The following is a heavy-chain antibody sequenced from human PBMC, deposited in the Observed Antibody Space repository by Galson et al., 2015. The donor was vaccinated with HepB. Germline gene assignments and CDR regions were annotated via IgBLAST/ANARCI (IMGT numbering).Heavy chain of an antibody. CDR2: IYSGGST. V-gene: IGHV3-66*01. CDR3: ARGFEVWFGELSTYYFDY. J-gene: IGHJ4*02. CDR1: GFTVSSNY. Sequence: SLRLSCAASGFTVSSNYMSWVRQAPGKGLEWVSVIYSGGSTYYADSVKGRFTISRDNAKNTLYLQMNSLRAEDTAVYYCARGFEVWFGELSTYYFDYWGQGTLVTVSS. D-gene: IGHD3-10*01.